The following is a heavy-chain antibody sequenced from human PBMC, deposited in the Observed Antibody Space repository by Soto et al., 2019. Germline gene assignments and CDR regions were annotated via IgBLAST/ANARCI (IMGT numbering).Heavy chain of an antibody. D-gene: IGHD6-13*01. V-gene: IGHV3-23*01. CDR2: ISGSGGST. Sequence: GGSLRLSCAASGFTFSSYVMSWVRQAPGKGLEWVSAISGSGGSTYYADSVKGRFTISRDNSKNTLYLQMNSLRAEDTAVYYCAKGRQQLVQNYFDYWGQGTLVTVSS. J-gene: IGHJ4*02. CDR3: AKGRQQLVQNYFDY. CDR1: GFTFSSYV.